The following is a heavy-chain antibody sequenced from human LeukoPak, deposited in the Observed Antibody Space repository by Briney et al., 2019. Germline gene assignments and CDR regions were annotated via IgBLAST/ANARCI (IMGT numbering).Heavy chain of an antibody. D-gene: IGHD3-22*01. CDR3: ARDWLDSSGYYYFDY. V-gene: IGHV1-2*02. J-gene: IGHJ4*02. Sequence: ASVKVSCKASGYTFTGYYMHWVRQAPGQGLESMGWINPNSGGTNYAQKFQGRVTMTRDTSISTAYMELSRLRSDDTAVYYCARDWLDSSGYYYFDYWGQGTLVTVSS. CDR2: INPNSGGT. CDR1: GYTFTGYY.